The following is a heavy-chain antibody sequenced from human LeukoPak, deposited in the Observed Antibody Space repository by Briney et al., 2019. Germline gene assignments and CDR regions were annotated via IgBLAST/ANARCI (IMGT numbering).Heavy chain of an antibody. V-gene: IGHV1-69*06. J-gene: IGHJ6*04. CDR1: GGTFSNYA. D-gene: IGHD3-9*01. Sequence: ASVKVCCKASGGTFSNYAISWVRQAPGQGLEWMGGIIPIFGTANYAQKFQGRVTITADKSTSTAYMELSSLRSEDTAVYYCARGEQLRYFDSSLDYYYYYGMDAWGKGTTVTVSS. CDR2: IIPIFGTA. CDR3: ARGEQLRYFDSSLDYYYYYGMDA.